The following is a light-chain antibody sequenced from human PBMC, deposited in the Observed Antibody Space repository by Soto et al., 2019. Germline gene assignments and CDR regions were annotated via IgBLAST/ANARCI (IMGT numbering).Light chain of an antibody. CDR3: SSYRISSTLNYV. CDR1: TSDVGGYNY. J-gene: IGLJ1*01. Sequence: QSALTQPASVSGSPGQSITISCTGTTSDVGGYNYVSWYQQFPGRAPKLMIYEVSNRPSGVSNRFSGSKSGDTASLTISGLQTEDEADYYCSSYRISSTLNYVFGTGTKVTVL. V-gene: IGLV2-14*03. CDR2: EVS.